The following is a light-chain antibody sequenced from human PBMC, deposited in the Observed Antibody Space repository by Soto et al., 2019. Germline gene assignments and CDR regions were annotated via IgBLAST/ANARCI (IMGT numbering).Light chain of an antibody. Sequence: EIVMTQSPATLSVAAGERVAFSCRASQGVSRKLACYQHKPGQAPRLLISGASNRATGIPDRFSGSGSGTDFTLTISRLEPEDFAVYYCQQYGSSGTFGQGTKVDI. CDR1: QGVSRK. J-gene: IGKJ1*01. V-gene: IGKV3-20*01. CDR2: GAS. CDR3: QQYGSSGT.